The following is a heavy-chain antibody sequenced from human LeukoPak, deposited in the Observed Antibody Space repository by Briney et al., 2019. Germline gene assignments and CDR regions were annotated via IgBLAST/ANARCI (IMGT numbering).Heavy chain of an antibody. V-gene: IGHV3-48*01. D-gene: IGHD5-12*01. CDR2: IRSTGDT. Sequence: PGRSLRLSCAASGFTFSSYAMHWVRQAPGKGLEWVSHIRSTGDTFYADSVKGRFTISRDNARNSLYLQMNSLRAEDTAMYYCARDAGNSGYGCDLWGQGTLVTVSS. CDR1: GFTFSSYA. J-gene: IGHJ5*02. CDR3: ARDAGNSGYGCDL.